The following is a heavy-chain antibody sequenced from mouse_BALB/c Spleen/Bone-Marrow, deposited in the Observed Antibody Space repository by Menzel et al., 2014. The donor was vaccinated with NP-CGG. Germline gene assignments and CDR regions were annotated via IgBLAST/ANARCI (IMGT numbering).Heavy chain of an antibody. Sequence: VQLQQSGAELAKPGASVKMSCKASGYTPTNYWMHWVKQRPGQGLEWIGYINPSTGYTEYNQKFKDKATLTADKSSSTAYMQLSSLTSEDSSVFYCTRRAYGGSYGFAYWGQGTLVTVSA. D-gene: IGHD1-1*01. V-gene: IGHV1-7*01. CDR1: GYTPTNYW. CDR2: INPSTGYT. CDR3: TRRAYGGSYGFAY. J-gene: IGHJ3*01.